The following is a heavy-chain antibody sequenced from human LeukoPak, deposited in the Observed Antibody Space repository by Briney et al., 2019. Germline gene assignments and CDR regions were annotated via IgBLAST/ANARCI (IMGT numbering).Heavy chain of an antibody. CDR1: GFTFSNYE. D-gene: IGHD1-26*01. Sequence: PGGSLRLSCAASGFTFSNYEMNWVRQAPGKGLEWVSYISSSGNTLYYADSVKGRFTISRDNAMNSMYLQMNSLRAEDTAVYYCASSLVGDGRGYDAFDIWGQGTMVTVSS. J-gene: IGHJ3*02. CDR2: ISSSGNTL. CDR3: ASSLVGDGRGYDAFDI. V-gene: IGHV3-48*03.